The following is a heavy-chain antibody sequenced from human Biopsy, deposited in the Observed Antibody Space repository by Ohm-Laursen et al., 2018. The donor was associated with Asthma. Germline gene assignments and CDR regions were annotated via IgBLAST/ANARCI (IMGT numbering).Heavy chain of an antibody. D-gene: IGHD3-3*01. J-gene: IGHJ4*02. CDR1: GFAVSRDH. V-gene: IGHV3-30-3*01. Sequence: SLRLSCTASGFAVSRDHMFWVRQAPGKGLEWVAVVSYDGGVVHYADSMKGRFTISRDNAKSTLYLQMNRLRTDDTAVYFCAKRRGYSDLTDFDHWGQGTLVTVSS. CDR3: AKRRGYSDLTDFDH. CDR2: VSYDGGVV.